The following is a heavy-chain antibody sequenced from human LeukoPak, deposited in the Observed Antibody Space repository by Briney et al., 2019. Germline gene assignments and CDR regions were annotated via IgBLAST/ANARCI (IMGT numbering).Heavy chain of an antibody. CDR2: ISSSSSYI. V-gene: IGHV3-21*01. D-gene: IGHD3-3*01. CDR1: GFTFSSYS. Sequence: AGGSLRLSCAASGFTFSSYSMNWVRQAPGKGLEWVSSISSSSSYIYYADSVKGRFTISRDNAKNSLYLQMNSLRAEDTAVYYCARDAPVFEEPPGPGYWGQGTLVTVSS. J-gene: IGHJ4*02. CDR3: ARDAPVFEEPPGPGY.